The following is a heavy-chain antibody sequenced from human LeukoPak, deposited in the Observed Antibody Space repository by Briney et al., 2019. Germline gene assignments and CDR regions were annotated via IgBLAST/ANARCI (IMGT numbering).Heavy chain of an antibody. D-gene: IGHD4-17*01. J-gene: IGHJ4*02. V-gene: IGHV1-69*13. Sequence: GASVKVSCKASGGTFSSYAISWVRQAPGQGLEWMGGIIPIFGTANYAQKFQGRVTITADESTSTAYMELSSLRSEDTAVYYCASERHPYGDYVGIYFDYWGQGTLVTVSS. CDR1: GGTFSSYA. CDR3: ASERHPYGDYVGIYFDY. CDR2: IIPIFGTA.